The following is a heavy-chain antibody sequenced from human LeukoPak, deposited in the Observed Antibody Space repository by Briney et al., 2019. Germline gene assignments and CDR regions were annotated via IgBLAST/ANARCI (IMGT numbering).Heavy chain of an antibody. CDR2: ISAYNGNT. CDR3: ARGRAVAGPYWYFDL. Sequence: ASVKVSCKASGYTFTSYGISWVRQAPGQGLEWMGWISAYNGNTNYAQKLQGRVTMTTDTSTSTANMELRSLRPDDTAVYYCARGRAVAGPYWYFDLWGRGTLVTVSS. CDR1: GYTFTSYG. V-gene: IGHV1-18*01. J-gene: IGHJ2*01. D-gene: IGHD6-19*01.